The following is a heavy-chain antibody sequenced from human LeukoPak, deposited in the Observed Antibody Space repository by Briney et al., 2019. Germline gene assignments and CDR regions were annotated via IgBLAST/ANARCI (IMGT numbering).Heavy chain of an antibody. CDR1: GFTFSAYS. CDR3: VRDGKFSSSWYRAFDI. CDR2: ISSSSNTI. D-gene: IGHD6-13*01. V-gene: IGHV3-48*02. J-gene: IGHJ3*02. Sequence: PGGSLRLSCVVSGFTFSAYSVHWVRQAPGKGLEWVSYISSSSNTIYYTDSVKGRFTISRDNAKNSLYLQMNSLRDEDTAVYYCVRDGKFSSSWYRAFDIWGQGTMVTASS.